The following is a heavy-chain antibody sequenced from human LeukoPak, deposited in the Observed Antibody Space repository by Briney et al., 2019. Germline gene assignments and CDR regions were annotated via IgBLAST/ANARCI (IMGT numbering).Heavy chain of an antibody. J-gene: IGHJ3*01. CDR3: ARGNRVGLDAFDF. Sequence: PSQPLSLTCTVSGDSISSGYSYWSWIRQPPGKGLEWIGYIYSSGNTYYNPSLKSLITMSVDTSKNQFSLKLTSVTAADTAVYYCARGNRVGLDAFDFWGHGTMVTVSP. CDR2: IYSSGNT. V-gene: IGHV4-30-4*01. CDR1: GDSISSGYSY.